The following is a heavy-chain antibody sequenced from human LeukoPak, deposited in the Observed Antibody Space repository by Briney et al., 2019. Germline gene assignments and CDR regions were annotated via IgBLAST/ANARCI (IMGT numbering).Heavy chain of an antibody. CDR1: GFTFSSYA. Sequence: GGSLRLSCAASGFTFSSYAMSFLRRAPGKGLEWVSAISDDFGTYHADSVRGRFTISRDNSRNTLYLQMTSLRAEDTAVYYCARGNSGHCTGATCYALDYWGQGTLITVSS. D-gene: IGHD2-2*01. CDR3: ARGNSGHCTGATCYALDY. CDR2: ISDDFGT. V-gene: IGHV3-23*01. J-gene: IGHJ4*02.